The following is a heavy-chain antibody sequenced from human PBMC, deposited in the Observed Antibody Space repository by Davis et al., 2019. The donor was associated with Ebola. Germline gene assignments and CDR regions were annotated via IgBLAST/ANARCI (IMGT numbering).Heavy chain of an antibody. D-gene: IGHD6-19*01. Sequence: GESLKISCAASGFTFSSYSMNWVRQAPGKGLEWVSSISSSSSYIYYADSVKGRFTISRDNAKNSLYLQMNSLRAEDTAVYYCASDQWLVLVYYGMDVWGQGTTVTVSS. CDR1: GFTFSSYS. J-gene: IGHJ6*02. CDR2: ISSSSSYI. CDR3: ASDQWLVLVYYGMDV. V-gene: IGHV3-21*04.